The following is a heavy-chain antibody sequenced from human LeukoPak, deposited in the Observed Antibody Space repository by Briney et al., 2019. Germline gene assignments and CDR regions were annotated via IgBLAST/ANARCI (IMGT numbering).Heavy chain of an antibody. D-gene: IGHD2-15*01. J-gene: IGHJ6*02. CDR3: ARGYCSGGRCYDLLHYQYGMDV. V-gene: IGHV1-18*01. CDR2: ISVYNGNT. Sequence: ASVKVSCKASGYTFTSYGVSWVRQAPGQGPEWMGWISVYNGNTNYAQRLQGRITMTTDTSTSTAYMELRSLRSDDTAVYYCARGYCSGGRCYDLLHYQYGMDVWGQGTTVTVSS. CDR1: GYTFTSYG.